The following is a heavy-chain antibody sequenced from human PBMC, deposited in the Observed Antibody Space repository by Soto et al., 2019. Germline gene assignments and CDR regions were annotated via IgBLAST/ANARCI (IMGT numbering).Heavy chain of an antibody. V-gene: IGHV3-30-3*01. D-gene: IGHD3-22*01. Sequence: QVQLVESGGGVVQPGRSLRLSCAASGFTFSSYAMHWVRQAPGKGLEWVAVISYDGSNKYYADSVKGRFTISRDNSKNTLYLQMNSLRAEDTAVYYCARVGYYYDSSGYYYLDYWGQGTLVTVSS. J-gene: IGHJ4*02. CDR3: ARVGYYYDSSGYYYLDY. CDR2: ISYDGSNK. CDR1: GFTFSSYA.